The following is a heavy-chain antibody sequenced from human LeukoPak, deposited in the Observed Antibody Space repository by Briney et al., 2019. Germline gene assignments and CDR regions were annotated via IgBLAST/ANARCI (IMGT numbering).Heavy chain of an antibody. D-gene: IGHD3-3*02. J-gene: IGHJ5*02. CDR1: GFTFSSYA. Sequence: GGSLRLSCSASGFTFSSYAMHWVRQAPGKGLEYVSAISSNGGSTYYADSVKGRFTISRDNSKNTLYLQMSSLRAEDTAVYYCVKVSADNWFDPWGQGTLVTVSS. CDR2: ISSNGGST. CDR3: VKVSADNWFDP. V-gene: IGHV3-64D*09.